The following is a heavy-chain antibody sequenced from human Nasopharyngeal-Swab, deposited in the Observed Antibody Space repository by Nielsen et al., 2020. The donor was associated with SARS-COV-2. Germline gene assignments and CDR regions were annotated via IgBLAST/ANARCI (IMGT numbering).Heavy chain of an antibody. CDR3: AKMRDWGDFAFDI. CDR2: IRGNGVST. V-gene: IGHV3-23*01. CDR1: GFTFSDYY. D-gene: IGHD7-27*01. J-gene: IGHJ3*02. Sequence: GGSLRLSCAASGFTFSDYYMSWIRQAPGKGLEWVSSIRGNGVSTYYADSVKGRFTISSDKSKSTLELQMSSLRAGDTAVYYCAKMRDWGDFAFDIWGQGTMVIVSS.